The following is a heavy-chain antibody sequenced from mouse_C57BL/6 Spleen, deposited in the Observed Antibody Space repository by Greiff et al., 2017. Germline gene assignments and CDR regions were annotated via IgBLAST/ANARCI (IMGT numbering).Heavy chain of an antibody. V-gene: IGHV2-6-1*01. CDR1: GFSLTSYG. J-gene: IGHJ4*01. D-gene: IGHD1-1*01. Sequence: VKLMESGPGLVAPSQSLSITCTVSGFSLTSYGVHWVRQPPGKGLEWLVVIWSDGSTTYNSALKSRLSISKDNSKSQVFLKMNSLQTDDTAMYYCARHREYYYGSSYEDAMDYWGQGTSVTVSS. CDR3: ARHREYYYGSSYEDAMDY. CDR2: IWSDGST.